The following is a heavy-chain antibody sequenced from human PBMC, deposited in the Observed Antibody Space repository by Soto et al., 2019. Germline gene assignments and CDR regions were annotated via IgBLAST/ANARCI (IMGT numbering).Heavy chain of an antibody. J-gene: IGHJ5*02. CDR2: ISYDGSNK. Sequence: QVQLVGSGGGVVQPGRSLRLSCAASGFTFSNYGMHWVRKAPGKGLEWVAVISYDGSNKYYADSVKGRFTISRDNSENTLYLQMDSLRAEDTAVYYCAKDHLPTTVTTPWFDPWGQGTLVTVSS. D-gene: IGHD4-17*01. CDR1: GFTFSNYG. V-gene: IGHV3-30*18. CDR3: AKDHLPTTVTTPWFDP.